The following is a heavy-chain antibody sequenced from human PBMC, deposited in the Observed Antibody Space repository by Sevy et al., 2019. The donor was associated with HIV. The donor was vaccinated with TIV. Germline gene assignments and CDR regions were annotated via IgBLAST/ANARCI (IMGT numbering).Heavy chain of an antibody. CDR3: AKEGYDILTGFEPGNFDS. D-gene: IGHD3-9*01. J-gene: IGHJ4*02. V-gene: IGHV3-30*18. Sequence: GGSLRLSCAASGFTFGSYGMHWVRQAPGKGLEWVAVISYDGTIKSYADSVRGRFSISRDNAESTLYMLMDSLRAEDTAVYYCAKEGYDILTGFEPGNFDSWGQGTLVTVSS. CDR1: GFTFGSYG. CDR2: ISYDGTIK.